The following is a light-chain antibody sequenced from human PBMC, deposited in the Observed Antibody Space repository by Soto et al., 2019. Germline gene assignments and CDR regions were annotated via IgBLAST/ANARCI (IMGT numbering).Light chain of an antibody. V-gene: IGKV3-15*01. Sequence: EVVMTQSPATLSVSPGERAILSCRASRSVNNNYLAWYQQKPGQAPRLLIYGVSTRATDTPARFSGSGSGTEFTLMISSLQSEDFVVYYCQQYDNWPITFGQGTRLEIK. J-gene: IGKJ5*01. CDR1: RSVNNN. CDR3: QQYDNWPIT. CDR2: GVS.